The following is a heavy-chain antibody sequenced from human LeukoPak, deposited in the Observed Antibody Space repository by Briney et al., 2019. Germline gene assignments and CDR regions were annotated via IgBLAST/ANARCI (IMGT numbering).Heavy chain of an antibody. CDR3: AKGMLRVVPAASTKHYYYGMDV. V-gene: IGHV3-30*18. D-gene: IGHD2-2*01. CDR1: GFTFSSYG. CDR2: ISYDGSNK. J-gene: IGHJ6*02. Sequence: GGSLRLSCAASGFTFSSYGMHWVRQAPGKGLEWVAVISYDGSNKYYADSVKGRFTISRDNSKNTLYLQMNSLRAEDTAVYYCAKGMLRVVPAASTKHYYYGMDVWGQGTTVTVSS.